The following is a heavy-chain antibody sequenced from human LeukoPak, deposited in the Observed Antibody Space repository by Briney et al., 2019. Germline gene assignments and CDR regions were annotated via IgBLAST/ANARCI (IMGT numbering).Heavy chain of an antibody. J-gene: IGHJ5*02. V-gene: IGHV3-9*01. CDR1: GFTFDDYA. CDR3: ARVRYYDFWSGYYPFDP. D-gene: IGHD3-3*01. CDR2: ISWNSGSI. Sequence: GRSLRLSCAASGFTFDDYAMHWVRQAPGKGLEWVSGISWNSGSIGYADSVKGRFTISRDNAKNTLYLQMNSLRAEDTAVYYCARVRYYDFWSGYYPFDPWGQGTLVTVSS.